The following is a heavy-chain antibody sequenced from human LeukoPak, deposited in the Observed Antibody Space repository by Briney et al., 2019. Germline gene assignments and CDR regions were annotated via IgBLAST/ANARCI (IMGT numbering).Heavy chain of an antibody. V-gene: IGHV3-66*02. CDR2: IYSGGST. D-gene: IGHD2-2*01. Sequence: PGGSLRLSCAASGFTVSSNYMSWVRQAPGKGLEWVSVIYSGGSTYYADSVKGRFTISRDNSKNTLYLQMNSLRAEDTAVYYCARNLPAVNCSSTSCYAPGYWGQGTLVTVSS. J-gene: IGHJ4*02. CDR3: ARNLPAVNCSSTSCYAPGY. CDR1: GFTVSSNY.